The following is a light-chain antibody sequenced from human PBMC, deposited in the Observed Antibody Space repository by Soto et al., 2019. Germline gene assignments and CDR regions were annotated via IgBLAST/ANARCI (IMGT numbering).Light chain of an antibody. J-gene: IGKJ1*01. CDR1: QSVSNY. CDR2: STS. Sequence: DIQMTQSPSSLSASVGDRVTITCRASQSVSNYLNWYRQLPVKAPTLLIYSTSTLQSGVPSRFSGSGSGTEFTLTISSLQPDDFATYYCQHYNSYSEAFGQGTKVDNK. CDR3: QHYNSYSEA. V-gene: IGKV1-16*01.